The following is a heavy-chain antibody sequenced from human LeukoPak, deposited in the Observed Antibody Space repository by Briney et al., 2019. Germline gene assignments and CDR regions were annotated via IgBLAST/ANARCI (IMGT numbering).Heavy chain of an antibody. CDR1: GYTFTSYD. J-gene: IGHJ6*03. CDR2: MNPNSGNT. CDR3: ARGITMVRGVMSVRYYYYYMDV. V-gene: IGHV1-8*01. Sequence: ASVKVSCKASGYTFTSYDINWVRQATGQGLEWMGWMNPNSGNTGYAQKFQGRVTMTRNTSISTAYMELSSLRSEDTAVYYCARGITMVRGVMSVRYYYYYMDVWGKGTTVTISS. D-gene: IGHD3-10*01.